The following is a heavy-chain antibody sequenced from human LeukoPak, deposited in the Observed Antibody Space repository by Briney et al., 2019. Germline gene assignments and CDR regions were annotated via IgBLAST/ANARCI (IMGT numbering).Heavy chain of an antibody. Sequence: GGSLRLSCAASGFTISSYWMNWVRQAPGKGLEWVANIKQDGSEKKYVDAVKGRFTISRDNAKNSLYLQMNNLRVEDTAVYYCARDSGSYYFDYWGQGTLVTVSS. J-gene: IGHJ4*02. CDR1: GFTISSYW. V-gene: IGHV3-7*01. CDR2: IKQDGSEK. D-gene: IGHD1-26*01. CDR3: ARDSGSYYFDY.